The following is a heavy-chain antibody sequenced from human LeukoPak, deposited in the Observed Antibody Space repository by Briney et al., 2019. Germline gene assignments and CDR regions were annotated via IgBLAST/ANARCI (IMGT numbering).Heavy chain of an antibody. D-gene: IGHD3-16*01. CDR1: GYTFTSYG. CDR2: INPNSGGT. Sequence: GASVKVSCKASGYTFTSYGISWVRQAPGQGLEWMGRINPNSGGTNYAQKFQGRVTMTRDTSISTAYMELSRLRSDDTAVYYCAREAVTFGGALFPDPWGQGTLVTVSS. V-gene: IGHV1-2*06. CDR3: AREAVTFGGALFPDP. J-gene: IGHJ5*02.